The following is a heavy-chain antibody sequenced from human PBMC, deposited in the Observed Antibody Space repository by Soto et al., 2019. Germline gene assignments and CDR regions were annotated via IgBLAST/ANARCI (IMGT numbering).Heavy chain of an antibody. Sequence: ASVKVSCKASGYTFTGYYMHWVRQAPGQGLEWMGWINPNSGGTNYAQKFQGWVTMTRDTSISTAYMELSRLRSDDTAVYYCARGNGGNSGQYYYYSYGMDVWGQGTTVTVYS. V-gene: IGHV1-2*04. CDR3: ARGNGGNSGQYYYYSYGMDV. D-gene: IGHD2-21*02. CDR1: GYTFTGYY. J-gene: IGHJ6*02. CDR2: INPNSGGT.